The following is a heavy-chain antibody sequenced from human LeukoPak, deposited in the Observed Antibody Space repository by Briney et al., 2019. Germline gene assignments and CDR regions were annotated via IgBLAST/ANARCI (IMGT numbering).Heavy chain of an antibody. CDR1: GGTFSSYA. J-gene: IGHJ5*02. D-gene: IGHD3/OR15-3a*01. V-gene: IGHV1-69*05. CDR3: ARVLGLRNWFDP. CDR2: IIPIFGTA. Sequence: PGASVKVSCKASGGTFSSYAISWVRQAPGQGLEWMGGIIPIFGTANYAQKFQGRVTITTDESTSTAYMELSSLRSEDTAVYYCARVLGLRNWFDPWGQGTLVIVSS.